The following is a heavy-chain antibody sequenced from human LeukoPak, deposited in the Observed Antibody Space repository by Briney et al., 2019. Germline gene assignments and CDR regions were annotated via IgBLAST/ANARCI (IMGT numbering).Heavy chain of an antibody. D-gene: IGHD5-12*01. Sequence: ASVKVSCKASGYTFTSYAMHWVRQAPGQRLEWMGWINAGNGNTKYSQKFQGRVTITRDTSASTAYMELSSLRSEDTAVYYCARAGDIVATTDFDYWGQETLVTVSS. CDR3: ARAGDIVATTDFDY. J-gene: IGHJ4*02. V-gene: IGHV1-3*01. CDR2: INAGNGNT. CDR1: GYTFTSYA.